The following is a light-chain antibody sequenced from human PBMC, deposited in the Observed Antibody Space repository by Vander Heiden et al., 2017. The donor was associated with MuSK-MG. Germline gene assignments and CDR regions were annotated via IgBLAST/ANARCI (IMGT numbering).Light chain of an antibody. Sequence: IVLTQSPATLSLSPGERATLSCRASQSVSSYLAWYQQKPVQAPRLLIYDASNRATGIPARFSGSGYATDFTLTISSLAPEDFAVYYCQQRSNGPPLFTFGHGTKVDIK. CDR3: QQRSNGPPLFT. J-gene: IGKJ3*01. V-gene: IGKV3-11*01. CDR1: QSVSSY. CDR2: DAS.